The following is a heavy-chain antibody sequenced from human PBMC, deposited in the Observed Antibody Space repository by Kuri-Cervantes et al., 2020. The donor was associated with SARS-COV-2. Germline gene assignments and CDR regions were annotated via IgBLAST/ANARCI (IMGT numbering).Heavy chain of an antibody. V-gene: IGHV1-18*04. CDR2: ISVYSGRS. CDR1: GYTFTHYG. CDR3: ARDADDSSWNY. D-gene: IGHD6-13*01. Sequence: ASVKVSCKTSGYTFTHYGINWVRQAPGQGLEWMGWISVYSGRSNVAQRFHGRVTLTTDTSANTAYMELGSLGLDETAVYYCARDADDSSWNYWGPGSLVTVSS. J-gene: IGHJ4*02.